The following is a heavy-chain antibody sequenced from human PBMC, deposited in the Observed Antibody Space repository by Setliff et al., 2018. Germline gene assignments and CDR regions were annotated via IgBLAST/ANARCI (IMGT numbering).Heavy chain of an antibody. CDR1: GYTFTSYD. J-gene: IGHJ4*02. D-gene: IGHD3-3*01. Sequence: ASVKVSCKASGYTFTSYDINWVRQATGQGLGWMGWMNPNSGNTGYAQKFQGRVTMTRNTSISTAYMDLSSLRFEDTAVYYCARAQSWSGGPYYFDNWGQGTLVTVS. CDR2: MNPNSGNT. V-gene: IGHV1-8*02. CDR3: ARAQSWSGGPYYFDN.